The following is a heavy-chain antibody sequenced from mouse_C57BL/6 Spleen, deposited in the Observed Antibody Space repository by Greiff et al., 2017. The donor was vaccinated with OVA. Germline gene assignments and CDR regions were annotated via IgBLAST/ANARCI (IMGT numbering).Heavy chain of an antibody. CDR1: GYTFTDYY. D-gene: IGHD3-2*02. Sequence: VQLQQSGPELVKPGASVKISCKASGYTFTDYYMNWVKQSHGKSLEWIGDINPNNGGTSYNQKFKGKATLTVDKSYSTAYMELRSLTSEDSAAYYCARVRARQRRLPYFDYWGKGTTLTVSS. J-gene: IGHJ2*01. CDR3: ARVRARQRRLPYFDY. V-gene: IGHV1-26*01. CDR2: INPNNGGT.